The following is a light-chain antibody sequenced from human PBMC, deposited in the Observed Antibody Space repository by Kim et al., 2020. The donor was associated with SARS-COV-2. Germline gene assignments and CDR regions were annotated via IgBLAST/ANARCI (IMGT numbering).Light chain of an antibody. Sequence: QSALTQPRSVSGSPGQSVTISCTGTSSDVGGYNYVSWYQQHPGKAPKLMIYDVSKRPSVVPDRFSGSKSGNTASLTISGLQAEDEADYYCWLYAGSWVFGGGTQLTVL. CDR1: SSDVGGYNY. CDR2: DVS. J-gene: IGLJ3*02. V-gene: IGLV2-11*01. CDR3: WLYAGSWV.